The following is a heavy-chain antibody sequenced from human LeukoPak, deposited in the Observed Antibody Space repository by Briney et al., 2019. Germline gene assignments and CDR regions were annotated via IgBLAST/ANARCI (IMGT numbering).Heavy chain of an antibody. CDR3: AKGYCSSTSCPYPGGKWFDP. Sequence: GGSLRLSCAASGFTFSDYYMSWIRQAPGKGLEWVSYISSSGSTIYYADSVKGRFTISRDNSKNTLYLQMNSLRAEDTAVYYCAKGYCSSTSCPYPGGKWFDPWGQGTLVTVSS. CDR2: ISSSGSTI. CDR1: GFTFSDYY. V-gene: IGHV3-11*01. D-gene: IGHD2-2*01. J-gene: IGHJ5*02.